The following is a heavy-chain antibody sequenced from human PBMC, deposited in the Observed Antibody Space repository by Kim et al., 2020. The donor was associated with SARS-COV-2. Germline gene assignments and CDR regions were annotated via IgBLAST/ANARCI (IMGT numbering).Heavy chain of an antibody. J-gene: IGHJ4*01. Sequence: SETLSLTCTVSGASISCYYWSWIRQSPGKGLEWIGSTFYTGVTNYIPSLKSRPTILADTSNSQLFLMLSSVTAADTAAYYCVRHEPDSGSYSPAFDHWG. V-gene: IGHV4-59*08. CDR1: GASISCYY. CDR2: TFYTGVT. CDR3: VRHEPDSGSYSPAFDH. D-gene: IGHD3-10*01.